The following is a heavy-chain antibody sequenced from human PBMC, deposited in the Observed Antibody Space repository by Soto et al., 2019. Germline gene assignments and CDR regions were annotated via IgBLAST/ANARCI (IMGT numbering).Heavy chain of an antibody. Sequence: QVQLVQSGAEVKKPGSSVKVSCKASGGTFSSYAISWVRQAPGQGLEWMGGIIPIFGTANYAQKFQGRVTITADESTSTAYIELSSLRSEDTAVYYCARERGGYCSGGSCPYYFDYWGQGTLVTVSS. J-gene: IGHJ4*02. V-gene: IGHV1-69*12. CDR3: ARERGGYCSGGSCPYYFDY. D-gene: IGHD2-15*01. CDR1: GGTFSSYA. CDR2: IIPIFGTA.